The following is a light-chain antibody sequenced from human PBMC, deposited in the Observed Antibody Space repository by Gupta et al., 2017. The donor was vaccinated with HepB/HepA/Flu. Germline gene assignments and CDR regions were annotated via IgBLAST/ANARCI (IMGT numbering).Light chain of an antibody. V-gene: IGKV1-8*01. J-gene: IGKJ1*01. CDR2: AAS. CDR1: QGISSY. Sequence: AIRMTQSPSSLSASTGERVSITCRASQGISSYLAWYQVKPGKAPKLIIHAASTLQIGVPSRFSGSGSGTAFTLTISCLQSEDFASYYCQQYYAKPRTFGQGTKVEIE. CDR3: QQYYAKPRT.